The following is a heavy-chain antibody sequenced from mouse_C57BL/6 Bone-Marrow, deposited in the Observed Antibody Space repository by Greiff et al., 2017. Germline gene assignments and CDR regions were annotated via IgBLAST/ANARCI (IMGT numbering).Heavy chain of an antibody. D-gene: IGHD4-1*01. CDR2: INPYNGGT. Sequence: VQLKESGPVLVKPGASVKMSCKASGYTFTDYYMNWVKQSHGKSLEWIGVINPYNGGTSYNQKFKGKATLTVDKSSSTAYMELNSLTSEDSAVYYCAREGTGTGPWFAYWGQGTLVTVSA. CDR3: AREGTGTGPWFAY. V-gene: IGHV1-19*01. CDR1: GYTFTDYY. J-gene: IGHJ3*01.